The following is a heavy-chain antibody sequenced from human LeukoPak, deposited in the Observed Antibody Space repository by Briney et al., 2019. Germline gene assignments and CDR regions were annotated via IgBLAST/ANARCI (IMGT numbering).Heavy chain of an antibody. V-gene: IGHV3-7*01. D-gene: IGHD1/OR15-1a*01. Sequence: GGSLRLSCTASGFRFSTYWMSWVRQAPGKGLEWVAKIKQDGNEKDYVDSVKGRFTISRDNAEQSLYLQMNSLRADDTAVYYCRTVHRYNWFDPWGQGTLVTVSS. CDR2: IKQDGNEK. CDR3: RTVHRYNWFDP. CDR1: GFRFSTYW. J-gene: IGHJ5*02.